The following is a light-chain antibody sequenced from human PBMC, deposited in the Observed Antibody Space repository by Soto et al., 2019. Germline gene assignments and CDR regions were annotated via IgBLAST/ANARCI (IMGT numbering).Light chain of an antibody. V-gene: IGLV2-8*01. Sequence: QSALTQPPSASGSPGQSVTISCTGTRSDVGGYNYVSWYQQHPGKAPKFMIYEVSKRPSGVPDRFSGSKSGNTASLTVSGLQAEDEADYYRSSYAGSNNLFVFGTGTKLTVL. J-gene: IGLJ1*01. CDR1: RSDVGGYNY. CDR2: EVS. CDR3: SSYAGSNNLFV.